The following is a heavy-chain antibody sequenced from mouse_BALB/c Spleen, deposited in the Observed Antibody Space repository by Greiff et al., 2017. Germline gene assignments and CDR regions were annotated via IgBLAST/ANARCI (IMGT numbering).Heavy chain of an antibody. V-gene: IGHV5-6-5*01. Sequence: EVMLVESGGGLVKPGGSLKLSCAASGFTFSSYAMSWVRQTPEKRLEWVASISSGGSTYYPDSVKGRFTISRDNARNILYLQMSSLRSEDTAMYYCARGFYDYDGAYFDYWGQGTTLTVSS. D-gene: IGHD2-4*01. J-gene: IGHJ2*01. CDR2: ISSGGST. CDR3: ARGFYDYDGAYFDY. CDR1: GFTFSSYA.